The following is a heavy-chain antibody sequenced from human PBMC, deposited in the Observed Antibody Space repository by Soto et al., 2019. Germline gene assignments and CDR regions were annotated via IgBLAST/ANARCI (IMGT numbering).Heavy chain of an antibody. V-gene: IGHV3-30-3*01. CDR3: ARATVVPYYYYGMDV. CDR1: GFTFSSYA. Sequence: QVQLVESGGGVVQPGRSPRLSCAASGFTFSSYAMHWVRQAPGKGLEWVAVISYDGSNKYYADSVKGRFTISRDNSKNTLYLQMNSLRAEDTAVYYCARATVVPYYYYGMDVWGQGTTVTVSS. J-gene: IGHJ6*02. D-gene: IGHD2-15*01. CDR2: ISYDGSNK.